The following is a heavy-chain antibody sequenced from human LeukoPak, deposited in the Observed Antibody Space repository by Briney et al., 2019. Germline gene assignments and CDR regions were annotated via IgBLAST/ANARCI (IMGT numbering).Heavy chain of an antibody. D-gene: IGHD6-19*01. Sequence: GGSLRLSCAASGFTVSSNYMSWVRQAPGKGLEWVSVIYSGGSTYYADSVKGRFTISRDNSKNTLYLQMNSLRAEDTAVYYCASPRRSEGILSGWSSYYYYYGMDVWGQGTTVTVSS. CDR1: GFTVSSNY. J-gene: IGHJ6*02. CDR2: IYSGGST. CDR3: ASPRRSEGILSGWSSYYYYYGMDV. V-gene: IGHV3-66*01.